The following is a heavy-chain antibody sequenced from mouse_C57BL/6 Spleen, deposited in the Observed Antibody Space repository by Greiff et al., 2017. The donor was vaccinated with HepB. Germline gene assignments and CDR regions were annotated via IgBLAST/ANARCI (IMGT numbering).Heavy chain of an antibody. J-gene: IGHJ1*03. CDR1: GFSLTSYG. CDR3: AKNGKIPYTGRGGYFDV. V-gene: IGHV2-4*01. D-gene: IGHD4-1*01. CDR2: IWSGGST. Sequence: VKLMESGPGLVQPSQSLSITCTVSGFSLTSYGVHWVRQPPGKGLEWLGVIWSGGSTDYNAAFISRLSISKDNSKSQVFFKMNSLQADDTAIYYCAKNGKIPYTGRGGYFDVWGTGTTVTVSS.